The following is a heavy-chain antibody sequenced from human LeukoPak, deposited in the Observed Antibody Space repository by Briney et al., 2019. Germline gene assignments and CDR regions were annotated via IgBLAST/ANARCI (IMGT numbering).Heavy chain of an antibody. CDR1: GGSISSGSYY. V-gene: IGHV4-61*02. CDR3: ARDTANYYDSGGYYPNYYYYYMDV. CDR2: IYTSGST. J-gene: IGHJ6*03. D-gene: IGHD3-22*01. Sequence: SQTLSLTCTVSGGSISSGSYYWSWIRQPAGKGLEWIGRIYTSGSTNYNPSLKSRVTISVDTSKNQFSLKLSSVTAADTAVYYCARDTANYYDSGGYYPNYYYYYMDVWGKGTTVTVSS.